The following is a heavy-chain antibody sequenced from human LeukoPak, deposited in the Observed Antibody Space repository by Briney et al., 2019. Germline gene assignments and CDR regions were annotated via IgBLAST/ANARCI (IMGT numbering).Heavy chain of an antibody. D-gene: IGHD3-3*01. J-gene: IGHJ6*03. V-gene: IGHV4-38-2*02. Sequence: PSETLSLTWTVSGYSISSGFYWGWIRPPPGKGLEWNGSIYHTGSTYSNPSLKSRVTISVDTSKNQFSLKLSSVTAADTAVYYCARTYDFWSGYYTGNYYYYMDVWGKGTTVTVSS. CDR2: IYHTGST. CDR1: GYSISSGFY. CDR3: ARTYDFWSGYYTGNYYYYMDV.